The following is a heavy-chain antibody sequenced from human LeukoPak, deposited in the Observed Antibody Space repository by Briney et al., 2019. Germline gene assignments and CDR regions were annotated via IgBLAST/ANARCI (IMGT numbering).Heavy chain of an antibody. CDR3: ARGHGDHEVYFDY. D-gene: IGHD4-17*01. CDR2: IIPIFGTA. J-gene: IGHJ4*02. V-gene: IGHV1-69*05. Sequence: SVKVSCKATGGTFSSYAISWVRQAPGQGLEWMGRIIPIFGTANYAHKFQGRVTITTDESTSTAYMELSSLRSEDTAVYYCARGHGDHEVYFDYWGQGTLVTVSS. CDR1: GGTFSSYA.